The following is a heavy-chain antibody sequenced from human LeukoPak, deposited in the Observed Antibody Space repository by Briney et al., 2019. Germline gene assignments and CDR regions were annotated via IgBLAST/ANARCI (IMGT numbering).Heavy chain of an antibody. J-gene: IGHJ4*02. CDR2: ISSSGSTI. CDR1: GFTFSDYY. CDR3: ARDRVTIFGVVTRLFDY. V-gene: IGHV3-11*04. D-gene: IGHD3-3*01. Sequence: GGSLRLSCAASGFTFSDYYMSWIRQAPGKGLEWVSYISSSGSTIYYADSVKGRFTISRDNSKNTLYLQMNSLRAEDTAVYYCARDRVTIFGVVTRLFDYWGQGTLVTVSS.